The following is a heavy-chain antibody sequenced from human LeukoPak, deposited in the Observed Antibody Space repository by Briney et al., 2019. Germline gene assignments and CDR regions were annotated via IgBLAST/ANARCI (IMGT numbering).Heavy chain of an antibody. D-gene: IGHD4-17*01. V-gene: IGHV3-53*01. CDR2: IHTSGDT. Sequence: PGGSLRLSCAASGLTGSHNYVSWVRQAPGRGLEWVSAIHTSGDTCYADSAKGRFTISRDTSKNTLYLQINSLRVEDTAVYYRIVFGDSNHWGQGTLVTVSS. J-gene: IGHJ5*02. CDR1: GLTGSHNY. CDR3: IVFGDSNH.